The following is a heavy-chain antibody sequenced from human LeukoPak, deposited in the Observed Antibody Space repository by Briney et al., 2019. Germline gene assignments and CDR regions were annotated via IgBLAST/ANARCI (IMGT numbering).Heavy chain of an antibody. CDR2: IKQDGSER. V-gene: IGHV3-7*01. CDR1: GFTFSRYW. D-gene: IGHD2-15*01. J-gene: IGHJ4*02. Sequence: GGSLRLSCAAPGFTFSRYWMSWVRQAPGKGLEWVANIKQDGSERYYVDSVGGRFTISRDNAKKSLYLRMSSLRAEDTAVYYCARDTAGGFDYWGQGALVTVSS. CDR3: ARDTAGGFDY.